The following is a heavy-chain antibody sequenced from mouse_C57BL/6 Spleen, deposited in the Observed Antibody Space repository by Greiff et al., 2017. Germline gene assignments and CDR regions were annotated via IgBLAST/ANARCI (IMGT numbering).Heavy chain of an antibody. CDR2: IHPNSGST. J-gene: IGHJ4*01. CDR3: ARSIYYDYGYAMDY. D-gene: IGHD2-4*01. CDR1: GYTFTSYW. V-gene: IGHV1-64*01. Sequence: QVQLQQPGAELVKPGASVKLSCKASGYTFTSYWMHWVKQRPGQGLEWIGMIHPNSGSTNYNEKFKSKATLTVDKSSSTAYMQLSSLTSEDSAVYYCARSIYYDYGYAMDYWGQGTSVTVSS.